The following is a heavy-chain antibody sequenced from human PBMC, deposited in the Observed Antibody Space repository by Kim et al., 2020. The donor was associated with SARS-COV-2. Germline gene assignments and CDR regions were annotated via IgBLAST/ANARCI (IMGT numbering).Heavy chain of an antibody. CDR3: AKVTQDSSGLTGDY. J-gene: IGHJ4*02. Sequence: ADSVKGRFTISRDNSKNTLYLQMNSLRAEDTAVYYCAKVTQDSSGLTGDYWGQGTLVTVSS. V-gene: IGHV3-23*01. D-gene: IGHD3-22*01.